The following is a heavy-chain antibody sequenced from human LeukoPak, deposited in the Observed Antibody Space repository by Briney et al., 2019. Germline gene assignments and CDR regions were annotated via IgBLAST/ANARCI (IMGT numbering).Heavy chain of an antibody. V-gene: IGHV3-23*01. D-gene: IGHD3-22*01. CDR2: ISGGGYST. J-gene: IGHJ4*02. Sequence: GGSLRLSCAASGFTFSSYAMTWVRQAPGKGLEWVSAISGGGYSTYYADSVKGRFTISRDNSKNTLYLQMNSLRAEDTAVYYCAKIRLYYDSSGYLEYFDYWGQGTLVTVSS. CDR1: GFTFSSYA. CDR3: AKIRLYYDSSGYLEYFDY.